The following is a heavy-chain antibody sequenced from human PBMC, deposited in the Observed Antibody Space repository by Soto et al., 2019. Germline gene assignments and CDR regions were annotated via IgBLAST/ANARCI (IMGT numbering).Heavy chain of an antibody. CDR3: AKAASYYDINWFDP. V-gene: IGHV4-59*01. Sequence: QVQLQESGPGLVKPSETLSLTCTVSGGSISSSYWGWIRQPPGKGLEWIGYISYSGSTNYNPSLRNRVTLSVDTSKNQFSLKLSSVTAADTGVYYCAKAASYYDINWFDPWGQGTLVTVSS. D-gene: IGHD3-22*01. CDR1: GGSISSSY. J-gene: IGHJ5*02. CDR2: ISYSGST.